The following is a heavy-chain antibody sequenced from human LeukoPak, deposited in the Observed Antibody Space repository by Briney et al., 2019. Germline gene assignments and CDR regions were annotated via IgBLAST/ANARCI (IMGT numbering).Heavy chain of an antibody. Sequence: SETLSLTCPVSGGSISSYYWSWIRQPAGKGLEWIGRIYTSGSTNYNPSLKSRVTMSVDTSKNQFSLKLSSVTAADTAVYYCARCAGYCSSTSCWGGYYYYMDVWGKGTTVTVSS. J-gene: IGHJ6*03. D-gene: IGHD2-2*01. CDR2: IYTSGST. CDR3: ARCAGYCSSTSCWGGYYYYMDV. CDR1: GGSISSYY. V-gene: IGHV4-4*07.